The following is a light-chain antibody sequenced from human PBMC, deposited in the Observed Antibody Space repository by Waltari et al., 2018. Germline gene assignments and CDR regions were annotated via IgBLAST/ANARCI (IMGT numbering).Light chain of an antibody. Sequence: EIVMTQYTATLSVSPGERATLNCRASQSVSSNLAWYQQKPGQDPRILIYGASTRATGIPARFSGSWSGTEFTLPICSLQSEDFAFYYCQQYNNWPMTFGQGTKVEIK. V-gene: IGKV3-15*01. CDR2: GAS. J-gene: IGKJ1*01. CDR1: QSVSSN. CDR3: QQYNNWPMT.